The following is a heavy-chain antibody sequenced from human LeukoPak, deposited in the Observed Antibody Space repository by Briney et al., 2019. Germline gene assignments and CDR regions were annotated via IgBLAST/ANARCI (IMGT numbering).Heavy chain of an antibody. D-gene: IGHD6-19*01. Sequence: PSETLSLTCTVSGGSISSGSYYWSWIRQPAGKGLEWIGRIYTSGSTNYNPSLKSRVTISVDTSKNQFSLKLSSVTAADTAVYYCARDRAYSSGWSRDYYYYYMDVWGKGTTVTISS. CDR3: ARDRAYSSGWSRDYYYYYMDV. CDR2: IYTSGST. V-gene: IGHV4-61*02. J-gene: IGHJ6*03. CDR1: GGSISSGSYY.